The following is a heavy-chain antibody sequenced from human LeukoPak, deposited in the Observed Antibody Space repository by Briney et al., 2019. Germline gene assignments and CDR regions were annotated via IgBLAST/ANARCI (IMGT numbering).Heavy chain of an antibody. J-gene: IGHJ3*02. V-gene: IGHV4-59*01. D-gene: IGHD3-22*01. Sequence: SDTLSLTCTVSGGSIGSYYWSWIRQPPGKGLEWIGYIYYSGSTNYSPSLKSRVTISVDTSKNQFSLKLSSVTAADTAVYYCARAKDSSGYFVPIDAFDIWGQGTMVTVSS. CDR2: IYYSGST. CDR3: ARAKDSSGYFVPIDAFDI. CDR1: GGSIGSYY.